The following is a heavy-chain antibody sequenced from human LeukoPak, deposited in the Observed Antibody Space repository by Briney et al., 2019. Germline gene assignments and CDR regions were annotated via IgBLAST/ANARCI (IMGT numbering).Heavy chain of an antibody. J-gene: IGHJ4*02. CDR3: VKNEPDSSGHYLIDY. CDR2: IYHSGST. D-gene: IGHD3-22*01. CDR1: GYSISSGYY. Sequence: SETLSLTCTVSGYSISSGYYWGWIRQPPGKGLEWIGSIYHSGSTYYNPSLKSRVTISVDTSKNQFSLKLSSVTAADTAVYFCVKNEPDSSGHYLIDYWGQGTLVTVSS. V-gene: IGHV4-38-2*02.